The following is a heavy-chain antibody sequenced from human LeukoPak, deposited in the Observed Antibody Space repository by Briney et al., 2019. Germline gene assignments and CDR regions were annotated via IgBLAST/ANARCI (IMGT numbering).Heavy chain of an antibody. J-gene: IGHJ4*02. CDR3: ARGSGTSNYLIAY. CDR1: GYTFTSYY. CDR2: INSSGGIT. Sequence: ASVKVSCKASGYTFTSYYMHWVRQAPGQGLEWMGIINSSGGITSYVQKFQGRVTMTRDTSTSTVYMELSSLRSEDTAVYHCARGSGTSNYLIAYWGQGTLVTVSS. V-gene: IGHV1-46*01. D-gene: IGHD5-24*01.